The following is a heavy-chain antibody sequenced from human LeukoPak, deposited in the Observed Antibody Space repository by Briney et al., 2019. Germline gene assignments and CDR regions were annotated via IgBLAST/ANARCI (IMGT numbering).Heavy chain of an antibody. CDR1: GGSISSSSYY. CDR2: IYYSGST. J-gene: IGHJ4*02. V-gene: IGHV4-39*01. Sequence: SETLSLTCTVSGGSISSSSYYWGWIRQPPGKGLEWIESIYYSGSTYYNPSLKSRVTISVDTSKNQFSLKLSSVTAADTAVYYCATLSLIAAAGTWGQGTLVTVS. D-gene: IGHD6-13*01. CDR3: ATLSLIAAAGT.